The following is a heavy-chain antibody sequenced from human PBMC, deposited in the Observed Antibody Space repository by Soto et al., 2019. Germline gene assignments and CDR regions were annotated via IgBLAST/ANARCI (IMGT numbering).Heavy chain of an antibody. CDR2: ISYDGSNK. D-gene: IGHD3-3*01. V-gene: IGHV3-30*18. J-gene: IGHJ6*02. CDR3: AKALSHEDFGGFLEWLPSYYYYYGMDV. CDR1: GFTFSSYG. Sequence: QVQLVESGGGVVQPGRSLRLSCAASGFTFSSYGMHWVRQAPGKGLEWVAVISYDGSNKYYADSVKGRFTISRDNSKNTLYLQMNSLRAEDTAVYYCAKALSHEDFGGFLEWLPSYYYYYGMDVWGQGTTVTVSS.